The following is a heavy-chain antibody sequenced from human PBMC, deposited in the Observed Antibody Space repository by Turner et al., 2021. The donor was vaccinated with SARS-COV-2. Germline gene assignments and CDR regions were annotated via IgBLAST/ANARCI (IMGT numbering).Heavy chain of an antibody. CDR2: ISYDGSNK. J-gene: IGHJ6*03. Sequence: QVQLVASGGGVVQPGRSLRLSCAASGFTFSSSGMHWVRQAPGKGLEWVAVISYDGSNKYYADSVKGRFTISRDNSKNTLYLQMNSLRAEDTAVYYCAKAETYSSGWSGGRSYYYYYMDVWGKGTTVTVSS. D-gene: IGHD6-19*01. CDR1: GFTFSSSG. V-gene: IGHV3-30*18. CDR3: AKAETYSSGWSGGRSYYYYYMDV.